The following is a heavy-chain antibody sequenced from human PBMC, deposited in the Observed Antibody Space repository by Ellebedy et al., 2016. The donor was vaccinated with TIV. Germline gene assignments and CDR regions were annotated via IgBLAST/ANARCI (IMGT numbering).Heavy chain of an antibody. J-gene: IGHJ3*02. Sequence: AASVKVSCQASGYTLPNYGISWVRQAPGQGLEWMGWISGYTGNTKYARKFQGRVTMTTDTSTRTAYTELRSLRSDDTAVYYCARERSRGYSYIRGYDGFDIWGQGTMVSVSS. D-gene: IGHD5-18*01. CDR1: GYTLPNYG. CDR3: ARERSRGYSYIRGYDGFDI. V-gene: IGHV1-18*01. CDR2: ISGYTGNT.